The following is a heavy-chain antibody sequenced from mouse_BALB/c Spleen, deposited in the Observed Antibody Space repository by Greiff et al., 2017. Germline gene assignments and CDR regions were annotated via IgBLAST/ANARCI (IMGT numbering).Heavy chain of an antibody. D-gene: IGHD2-1*01. Sequence: EVQLQQSGPGLVKPSQSLSLTCTVTGYSITSDYAWNWIRQFPGNKLEWMGYISYSGSTSYNPSLKSRISITRDTSKNQFFLQLNSVTTEDTATYYCASRGNYGYFDVWGAGTTVTVSS. J-gene: IGHJ1*01. CDR2: ISYSGST. CDR3: ASRGNYGYFDV. CDR1: GYSITSDYA. V-gene: IGHV3-2*02.